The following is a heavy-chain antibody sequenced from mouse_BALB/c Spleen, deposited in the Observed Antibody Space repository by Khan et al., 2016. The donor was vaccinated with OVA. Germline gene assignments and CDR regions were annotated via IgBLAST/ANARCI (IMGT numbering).Heavy chain of an antibody. CDR3: AGVWASNYAMVY. Sequence: QVQLKESGPGLVAPSQSPSITCTASGFSLTSYGVSWVRQPPGKGLEWLGVIWGDGSIHYYSTFKSRLGISKDNSKSQVFLKLNSLQTGDTATYYSAGVWASNYAMVYGCQGTPVTVSS. J-gene: IGHJ4*01. CDR1: GFSLTSYG. V-gene: IGHV2-3*01. CDR2: IWGDGSI.